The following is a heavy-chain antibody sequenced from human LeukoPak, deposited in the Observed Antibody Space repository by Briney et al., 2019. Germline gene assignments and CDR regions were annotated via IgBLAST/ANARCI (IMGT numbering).Heavy chain of an antibody. J-gene: IGHJ4*02. CDR2: IKSKTDGETT. V-gene: IGHV3-15*01. Sequence: GGSLRLSCAASGFTFSNAWMSWVRQAPGKGLEWVGRIKSKTDGETTDYVAPVKGRFTISRDDSKNTLYLQMNSLKTEDTAVCYCTTDRMGYYDSNDFWGQGTLVTVSS. D-gene: IGHD3-22*01. CDR1: GFTFSNAW. CDR3: TTDRMGYYDSNDF.